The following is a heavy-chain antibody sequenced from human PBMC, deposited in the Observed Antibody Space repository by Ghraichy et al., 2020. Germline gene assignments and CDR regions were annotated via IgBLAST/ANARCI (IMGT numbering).Heavy chain of an antibody. D-gene: IGHD3-3*01. CDR2: IGRGSSAI. Sequence: GGSLRLSCAASGFTFDTYSMNWVRQAPGKGLEWVSYIGRGSSAITYADSVKGRFTISRDNAKKSLYLQMNSLRDEDTAVYYCVRDHEWAFDIWGQGTMVTVSS. CDR3: VRDHEWAFDI. V-gene: IGHV3-48*02. J-gene: IGHJ3*02. CDR1: GFTFDTYS.